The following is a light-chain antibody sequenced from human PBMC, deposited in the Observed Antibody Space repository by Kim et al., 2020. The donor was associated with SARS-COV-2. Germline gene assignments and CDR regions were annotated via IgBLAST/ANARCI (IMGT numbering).Light chain of an antibody. V-gene: IGLV3-19*01. CDR1: SIRSFY. CDR3: NSRDSSGNHWV. Sequence: ALGQTVMITCQGDSIRSFYASWYQQKPGQAPVLVMYDQNYRPSGIPDRFSGSNSGNTASLTITGAQAEDEADYYCNSRDSSGNHWVFGGGTQLTVL. J-gene: IGLJ3*02. CDR2: DQN.